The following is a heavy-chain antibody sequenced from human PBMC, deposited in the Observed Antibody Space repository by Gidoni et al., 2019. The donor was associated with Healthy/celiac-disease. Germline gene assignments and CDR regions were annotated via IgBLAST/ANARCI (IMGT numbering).Heavy chain of an antibody. V-gene: IGHV2-5*01. Sequence: QITLKESGPTLVKPTQTLTLTCTFSGFSLSTSGVGVGWIRQPPGKALAGLALIYWNDDKRYSPSLKSRLTITKDTSKNQVVLTMTNMDPVDTATYYCAHSPYDFWSGYYFLYFDYWGQGTLVTVSS. CDR1: GFSLSTSGVG. D-gene: IGHD3-3*01. J-gene: IGHJ4*02. CDR2: IYWNDDK. CDR3: AHSPYDFWSGYYFLYFDY.